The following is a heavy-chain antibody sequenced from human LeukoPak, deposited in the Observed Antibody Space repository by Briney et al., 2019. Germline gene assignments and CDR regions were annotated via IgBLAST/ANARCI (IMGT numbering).Heavy chain of an antibody. Sequence: PGGSLRLSCAASGFTVSSNYMSGVRQAAGKGLEWVSVIYSGGSTYYADSVKGRFTISRDNSKNTMYLQMNSLRAEDTAVYYCARVSSGGTKSHAFDIWGQGTMVTVSS. CDR2: IYSGGST. CDR3: ARVSSGGTKSHAFDI. D-gene: IGHD6-13*01. J-gene: IGHJ3*02. V-gene: IGHV3-53*01. CDR1: GFTVSSNY.